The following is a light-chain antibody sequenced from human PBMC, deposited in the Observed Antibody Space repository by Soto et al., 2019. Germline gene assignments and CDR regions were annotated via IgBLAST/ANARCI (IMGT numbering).Light chain of an antibody. J-gene: IGKJ2*01. Sequence: EIVLTQSPDTLALSPGERATLSCRASQSVTSNYLAWYQQNPGQAPRLLIFGISSRATGIPDRFSGSGSGTDFTLTIARLEPEDFAVYSCQQYGSSYAFGQGTKLEIK. CDR2: GIS. CDR1: QSVTSNY. CDR3: QQYGSSYA. V-gene: IGKV3-20*01.